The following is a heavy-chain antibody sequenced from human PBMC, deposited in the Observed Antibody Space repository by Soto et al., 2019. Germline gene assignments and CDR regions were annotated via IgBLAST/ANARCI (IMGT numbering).Heavy chain of an antibody. CDR2: ISYDGSNK. CDR3: ARDMDYVWGSYRYPDY. Sequence: GGPLRLSYAASGFNFRSYAMRWVRQAPLKWLEWVSVISYDGSNKYYADSVKGRFTISRDNSKNTLYLQMNSLRAEDTAVYYCARDMDYVWGSYRYPDYWDQGTLVTVSS. D-gene: IGHD3-16*02. CDR1: GFNFRSYA. V-gene: IGHV3-30-3*01. J-gene: IGHJ4*02.